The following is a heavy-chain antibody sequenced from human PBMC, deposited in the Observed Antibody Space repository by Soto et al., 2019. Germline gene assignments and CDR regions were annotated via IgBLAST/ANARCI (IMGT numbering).Heavy chain of an antibody. V-gene: IGHV4-34*01. CDR3: ARPRDATGYFDY. CDR2: INHSGST. D-gene: IGHD2-15*01. CDR1: GGSFSGYY. J-gene: IGHJ4*02. Sequence: SETLSLTCAVYGGSFSGYYWSWIRQPPGKGLEWIGEINHSGSTNYNPSLKSRLTISVDTFTNQFSLRLNSVTAADTAVYYCARPRDATGYFDYWGQGTLVTVSS.